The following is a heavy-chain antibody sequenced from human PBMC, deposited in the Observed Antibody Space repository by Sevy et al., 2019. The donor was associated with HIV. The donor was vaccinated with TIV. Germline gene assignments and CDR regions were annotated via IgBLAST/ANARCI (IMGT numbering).Heavy chain of an antibody. CDR3: ARDLYDYIWGTQRAAADV. V-gene: IGHV3-7*03. D-gene: IGHD3-16*01. J-gene: IGHJ4*02. CDR2: IQQDGYEK. Sequence: GGSLRLSCTISGFTFTTHYMSWVRQAPGKGLEWVANIQQDGYEKLYVDSVKGRFTVSINNAKNSLYLQMNSLRVEDTAIYYCARDLYDYIWGTQRAAADVWGQGTLVTVSS. CDR1: GFTFTTHY.